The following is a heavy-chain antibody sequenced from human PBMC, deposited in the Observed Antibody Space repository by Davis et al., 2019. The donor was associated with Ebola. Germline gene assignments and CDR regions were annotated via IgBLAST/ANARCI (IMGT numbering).Heavy chain of an antibody. D-gene: IGHD1-14*01. CDR3: TTDSGRTA. J-gene: IGHJ5*02. Sequence: GGSLRLSCAASGFTFSYAWMNWVRQAPGTGLEWVARIKSKTDGGTTDHAAPVKGRFTISRDDSKNTLYLQMNSLKTEDTAVYYCTTDSGRTAWGQGTLVTVSS. V-gene: IGHV3-15*07. CDR2: IKSKTDGGTT. CDR1: GFTFSYAW.